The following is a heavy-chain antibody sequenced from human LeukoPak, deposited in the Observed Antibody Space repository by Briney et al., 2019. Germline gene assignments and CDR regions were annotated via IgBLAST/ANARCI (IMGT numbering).Heavy chain of an antibody. CDR3: ARAQWLSWYFDL. CDR2: ISGSGIST. V-gene: IGHV3-23*01. Sequence: GGSLRLSCAAPGFTFSSYAMNWVRQAPGKGLEWVSAISGSGISTYYADSVKGRFTISRDNSKNTLYLQMNSLRAEDTAVYYCARAQWLSWYFDLWGRGTLVTVSS. J-gene: IGHJ2*01. CDR1: GFTFSSYA. D-gene: IGHD6-19*01.